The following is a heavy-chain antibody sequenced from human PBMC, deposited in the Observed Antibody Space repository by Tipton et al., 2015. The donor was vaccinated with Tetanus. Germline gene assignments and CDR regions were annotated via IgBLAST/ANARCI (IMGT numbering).Heavy chain of an antibody. CDR3: ARAASIAAAGLHFDY. Sequence: QLVQSGAEVKKPGASVKVSCKASGYTFTGYYMHWVRQAPGQGLEWMGWINPNSGGTNYAQKFQGRVPMTRDTSTSTAYMELSRLRSDDTAVYYCARAASIAAAGLHFDYWGQGTLVTVSS. D-gene: IGHD6-13*01. J-gene: IGHJ4*02. CDR1: GYTFTGYY. V-gene: IGHV1-2*02. CDR2: INPNSGGT.